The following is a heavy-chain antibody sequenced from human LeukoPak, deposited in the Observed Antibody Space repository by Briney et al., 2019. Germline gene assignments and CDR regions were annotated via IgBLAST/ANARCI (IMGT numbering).Heavy chain of an antibody. CDR2: IDTDGTTT. V-gene: IGHV3-74*01. Sequence: PGGSLRLSCTTSEFTFSNYRMHWVRQVPGKGLVWVSRIDTDGTTTDYADSVKGRFTISRDNAKNTLYLQMNSLRADDTAVYYCARGEAGHCGGDCHVGHWGQGTLVTVSS. CDR3: ARGEAGHCGGDCHVGH. CDR1: EFTFSNYR. J-gene: IGHJ4*02. D-gene: IGHD2-21*01.